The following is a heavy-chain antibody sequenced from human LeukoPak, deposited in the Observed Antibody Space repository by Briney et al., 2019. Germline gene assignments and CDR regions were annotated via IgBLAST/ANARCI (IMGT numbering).Heavy chain of an antibody. CDR1: GFTFSSYW. CDR3: ATSTLNWFDP. CDR2: IKQDGSEK. Sequence: PGGSLRLSCVASGFTFSSYWMTWVCQAPGKGLEWVANIKQDGSEKYYVDSVKGRFTISRDNAKNSLYLQMNSLRVEDTAVYYCATSTLNWFDPWGQGTLVTVSS. J-gene: IGHJ5*02. V-gene: IGHV3-7*03.